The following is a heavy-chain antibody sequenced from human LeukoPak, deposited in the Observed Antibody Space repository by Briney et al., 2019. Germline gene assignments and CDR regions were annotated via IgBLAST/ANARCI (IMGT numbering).Heavy chain of an antibody. CDR2: IKQDGSAK. CDR1: GFTFSRHW. CDR3: ARDNGWSADF. J-gene: IGHJ4*02. D-gene: IGHD2-15*01. Sequence: GSLRLSCAASGFTFSRHWMYWVRQAPGKGLEWVANIKQDGSAKPYVDSVKGRFTISRDNAKNSLFLQMNSLRVEDTAVYYCARDNGWSADFWGQGTLVTVSS. V-gene: IGHV3-7*03.